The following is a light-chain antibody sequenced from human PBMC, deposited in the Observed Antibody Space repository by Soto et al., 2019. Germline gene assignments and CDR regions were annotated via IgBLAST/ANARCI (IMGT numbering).Light chain of an antibody. J-gene: IGKJ5*01. CDR1: QSVSGN. CDR3: QQYNYRPPA. V-gene: IGKV3-15*01. CDR2: GAS. Sequence: EIVMTQSPATLSVSPGERAALSCRASQSVSGNLAWYQQTPDQAPRLLIYGASTRATGIPARFSGSGFGTDFTLTSSSLKPEDFAVYSCQQYNYRPPAFGQGTRLEIK.